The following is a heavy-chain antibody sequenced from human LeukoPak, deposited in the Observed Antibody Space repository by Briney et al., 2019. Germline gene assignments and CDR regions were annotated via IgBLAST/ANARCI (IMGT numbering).Heavy chain of an antibody. D-gene: IGHD3-10*01. J-gene: IGHJ5*02. CDR1: GGSISGSTSY. CDR3: SRYDSDTGDFDP. CDR2: LNYSGTT. Sequence: SETLSLTCTVSGGSISGSTSYWGWIRQSPGKGLEWIGLLNYSGTTYYDPSFKSRVSISIDRSRTQFSLKLSSVTAADTAFYYCSRYDSDTGDFDPWGQGTLVTISS. V-gene: IGHV4-39*07.